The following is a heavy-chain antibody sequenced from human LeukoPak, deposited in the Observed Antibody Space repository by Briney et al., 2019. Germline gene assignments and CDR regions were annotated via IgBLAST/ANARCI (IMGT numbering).Heavy chain of an antibody. CDR2: ISYDGSNK. J-gene: IGHJ3*02. Sequence: GGSLRLSCAVSGFTFSNAWMSWVRQAPGKGLEWVAVISYDGSNKYYADSVKDRFTISRDNSKNTLYLQMNSLRAEDTDVYYCAREEGWYYSAAFDIWGQGTMVTVSS. V-gene: IGHV3-30-3*01. CDR1: GFTFSNAW. D-gene: IGHD6-19*01. CDR3: AREEGWYYSAAFDI.